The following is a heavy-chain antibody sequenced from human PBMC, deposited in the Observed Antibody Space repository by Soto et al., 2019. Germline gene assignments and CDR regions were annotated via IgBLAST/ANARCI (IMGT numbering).Heavy chain of an antibody. CDR3: ARHLSHLKTGWLDT. V-gene: IGHV3-30-3*01. D-gene: IGHD7-27*01. CDR2: ISGDGTNE. CDR1: GFTFINYA. Sequence: QEQLVESGGGVVQPGRSLRLSCRVSGFTFINYAMHWVRQAPGKGLEWVALISGDGTNEYYADSVKGRFTISRDNSRNTLYLQMSSLRADDTAVYYCARHLSHLKTGWLDTWGQGTLVTVSS. J-gene: IGHJ5*02.